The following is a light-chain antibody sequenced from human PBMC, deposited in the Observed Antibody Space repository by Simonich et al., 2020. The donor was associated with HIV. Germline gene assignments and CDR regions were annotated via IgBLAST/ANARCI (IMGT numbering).Light chain of an antibody. CDR1: QDIRNY. Sequence: DIQMTQSPSSLSASVGDRVTITCQASQDIRNYLNWYQQKPGKAPKRVIYDASNLETGVPSRFSGSGSGTDFTFTISSLQPEDIATYYCQQYHNVPPFTFGGGTKMQIK. V-gene: IGKV1-33*01. J-gene: IGKJ4*01. CDR2: DAS. CDR3: QQYHNVPPFT.